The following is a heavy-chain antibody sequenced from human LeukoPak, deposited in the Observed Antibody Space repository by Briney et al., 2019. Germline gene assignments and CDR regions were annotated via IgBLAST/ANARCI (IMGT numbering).Heavy chain of an antibody. CDR2: VSTYNGNT. Sequence: ASVKVSCKASGYTFTSHGISWVRQAPGQGLEWMGWVSTYNGNTNYAQKLQGRVSMTTDTSTSTAYMELSSLRSEDTAVYYCAREGTYYYYYMDVWGKGTTVTISS. J-gene: IGHJ6*03. CDR1: GYTFTSHG. D-gene: IGHD1-1*01. CDR3: AREGTYYYYYMDV. V-gene: IGHV1-18*01.